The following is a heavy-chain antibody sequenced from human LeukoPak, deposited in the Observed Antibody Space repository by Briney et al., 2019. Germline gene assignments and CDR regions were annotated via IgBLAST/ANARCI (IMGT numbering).Heavy chain of an antibody. J-gene: IGHJ4*02. CDR3: ATSPYYYYDSSGYLTDY. CDR2: FDPGDGET. Sequence: GASVKVSCKVSGYTLTELSMHWVRQAPGKGLEWMGGFDPGDGETIYAQKFQGRVTMTEDTSTDTAYMELSSLRSEDTAVYYCATSPYYYYDSSGYLTDYWGQGTLVTVSS. CDR1: GYTLTELS. D-gene: IGHD3-22*01. V-gene: IGHV1-24*01.